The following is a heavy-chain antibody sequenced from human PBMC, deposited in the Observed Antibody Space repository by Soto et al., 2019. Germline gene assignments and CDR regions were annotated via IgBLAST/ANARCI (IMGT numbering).Heavy chain of an antibody. CDR3: ARKSLSNFNWFDP. CDR1: GYTFTNYG. J-gene: IGHJ5*02. Sequence: ASVKVSCKASGYTFTNYGITWVRQAPGQGLEWMGWINADYGNTNYEQKFQGRVTMTTDTSTNTAYMELRSLRSDDTAVYYCARKSLSNFNWFDPWGQGTLVTVPQ. CDR2: INADYGNT. V-gene: IGHV1-18*04. D-gene: IGHD4-4*01.